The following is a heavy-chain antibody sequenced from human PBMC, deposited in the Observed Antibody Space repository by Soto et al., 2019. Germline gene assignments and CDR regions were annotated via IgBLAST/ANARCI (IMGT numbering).Heavy chain of an antibody. D-gene: IGHD3-10*01. CDR2: LSGSGGST. Sequence: PGGSLRLSCAASGFTFSSYAMSWVRQAPWKGLEWVSTLSGSGGSTYYADSVKGRFTISRDNSKNTLYLQMNSLRAEDTAVYFCAKVRRQYYGSGTPGWADAFDIWGQGPMVTVSS. CDR1: GFTFSSYA. J-gene: IGHJ3*02. V-gene: IGHV3-23*01. CDR3: AKVRRQYYGSGTPGWADAFDI.